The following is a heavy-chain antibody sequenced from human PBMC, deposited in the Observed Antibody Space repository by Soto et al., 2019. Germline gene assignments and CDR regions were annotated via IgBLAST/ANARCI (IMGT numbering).Heavy chain of an antibody. CDR1: GGSFSGYY. CDR2: INHSGST. CDR3: ARFLTAAGPLDDAFDI. V-gene: IGHV4-34*01. Sequence: PSETLSLTCAVYGGSFSGYYWSWIRQPPGKGLEWIGEINHSGSTNYNPSLKSRVTISVDTSKNQFSPKLSSVTAADTAVYHCARFLTAAGPLDDAFDIWGQGTMVTVSS. J-gene: IGHJ3*02. D-gene: IGHD6-13*01.